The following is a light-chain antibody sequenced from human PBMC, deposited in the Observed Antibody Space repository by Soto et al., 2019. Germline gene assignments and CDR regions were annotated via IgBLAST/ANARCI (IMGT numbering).Light chain of an antibody. CDR3: LHTYSFPRT. V-gene: IGKV1-12*01. CDR2: FAS. Sequence: DIQMTQSPSSVSASVGDRVTLTCRASQGIGDRLAWYQQKPGKVPQLLIYFASTLGSGVPSRFSGSGSGTDFILTINTLQADDFATYYCLHTYSFPRTFDQGTKVEIK. J-gene: IGKJ1*01. CDR1: QGIGDR.